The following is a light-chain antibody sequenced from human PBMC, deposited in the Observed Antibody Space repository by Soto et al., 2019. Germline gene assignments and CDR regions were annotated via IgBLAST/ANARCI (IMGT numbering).Light chain of an antibody. CDR2: KAS. Sequence: PSPSTLSESVRDRVTXTCRASQTISSWLAWYQQKPGKAPKLLIYKASTLKSGVPSRFSGSGSGTEFTLTISSLQPDDFATYYCQHYNSYSEAFGQGTKVDI. V-gene: IGKV1-5*03. CDR3: QHYNSYSEA. J-gene: IGKJ1*01. CDR1: QTISSW.